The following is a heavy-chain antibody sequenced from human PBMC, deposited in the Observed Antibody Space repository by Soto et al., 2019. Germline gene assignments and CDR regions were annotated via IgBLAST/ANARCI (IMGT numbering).Heavy chain of an antibody. CDR3: ARPIAAAGHDAFDI. V-gene: IGHV1-2*02. CDR1: GYTFTGYY. CDR2: INPNSGGT. D-gene: IGHD6-13*01. Sequence: QVQLVQSGAEVKKPGASVKVSCKASGYTFTGYYMHCVRQAPGQGLEWMGWINPNSGGTNYAQKFQGRGTMTRDKSISTAYMELSRLRSDDTAVYYCARPIAAAGHDAFDIWGQGTMVTVSS. J-gene: IGHJ3*02.